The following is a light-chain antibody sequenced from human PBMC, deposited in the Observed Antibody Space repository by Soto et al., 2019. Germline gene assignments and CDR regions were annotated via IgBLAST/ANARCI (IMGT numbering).Light chain of an antibody. CDR1: QTLTNNY. Sequence: EIMLTQSPGTLSLSPGESATLSCRASQTLTNNYLAWYQQKPGQAPRVLIYGASYRATGIPVRFSGSGSGTDFALSISRLDPDDFAVYSCQQYGSSPITFGQGTRLEMK. J-gene: IGKJ5*01. CDR3: QQYGSSPIT. CDR2: GAS. V-gene: IGKV3-20*01.